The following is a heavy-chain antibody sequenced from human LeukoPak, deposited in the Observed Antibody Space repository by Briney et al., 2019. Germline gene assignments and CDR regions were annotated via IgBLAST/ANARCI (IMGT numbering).Heavy chain of an antibody. D-gene: IGHD3-10*01. Sequence: SETLSLTCAVYGGSFSGYYWSWIRQPPGKGLEWIGEINHSGSTNYNPSLKSRVTISVDTSKNQFSLKLSSVTAADTAVYYCARARYYGSGSYYIHYYYYYMDVWGKGTTVTVSS. CDR2: INHSGST. CDR1: GGSFSGYY. J-gene: IGHJ6*03. CDR3: ARARYYGSGSYYIHYYYYYMDV. V-gene: IGHV4-34*01.